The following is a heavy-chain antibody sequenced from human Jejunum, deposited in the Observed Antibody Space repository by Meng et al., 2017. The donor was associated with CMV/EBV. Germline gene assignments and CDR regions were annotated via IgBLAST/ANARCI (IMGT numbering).Heavy chain of an antibody. J-gene: IGHJ4*02. Sequence: GRLQESGPGLGKPSETLSLTCTVSGGSINNYYWSWIRQSAGKGLEWIGRFYSSDTYNYHPSLNSRVTMSLDTSKNQFSLNLRSVTAADTAIYYCARGPGASTREGFDYWGLGTLVTVSS. CDR3: ARGPGASTREGFDY. D-gene: IGHD1-26*01. V-gene: IGHV4-4*07. CDR1: GGSINNYY. CDR2: FYSSDTY.